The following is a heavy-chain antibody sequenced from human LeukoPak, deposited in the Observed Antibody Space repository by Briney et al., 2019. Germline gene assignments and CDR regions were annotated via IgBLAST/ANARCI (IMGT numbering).Heavy chain of an antibody. Sequence: QPGGSLRLSCAASEFNFRDYWMSWVRQAPGKGLEWVANISQDGSERYYVDSVRGRFTISRDNAKNSLFLQMNSLRAEDAAVFYCATGRSSSGRQFWGQGTVVTVSS. J-gene: IGHJ4*02. V-gene: IGHV3-7*01. CDR1: EFNFRDYW. CDR2: ISQDGSER. CDR3: ATGRSSSGRQF. D-gene: IGHD6-19*01.